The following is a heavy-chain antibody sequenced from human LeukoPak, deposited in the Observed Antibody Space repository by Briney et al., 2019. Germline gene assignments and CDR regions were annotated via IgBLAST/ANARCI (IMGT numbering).Heavy chain of an antibody. CDR2: TYYRSKWYN. CDR3: ARADGDRDGYNFWFNP. V-gene: IGHV6-1*01. J-gene: IGHJ5*02. D-gene: IGHD5-24*01. Sequence: SQTLSLTSAISGDSVSRNSAARNWIRQSPSRGLEWLGRTYYRSKWYNDYAVSVESRITINPDTSKNQFSLQLNSVTPEDTAVYYCARADGDRDGYNFWFNPWGQGTLVTVSS. CDR1: GDSVSRNSAA.